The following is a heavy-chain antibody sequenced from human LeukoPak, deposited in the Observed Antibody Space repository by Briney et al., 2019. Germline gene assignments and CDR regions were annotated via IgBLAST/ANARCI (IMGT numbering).Heavy chain of an antibody. J-gene: IGHJ4*02. V-gene: IGHV1-2*02. D-gene: IGHD2-2*01. CDR3: ARFSCSSTSCYRFDY. CDR1: GYTFTGYY. CDR2: INPNSGGT. Sequence: ASVKVSCKASGYTFTGYYMHWVRQAPGQGLEWMGWINPNSGGTNYAQKFQGRVTMTRDTSISTAYMELSRLRSDDTAVYYCARFSCSSTSCYRFDYWGQGTLVTVSS.